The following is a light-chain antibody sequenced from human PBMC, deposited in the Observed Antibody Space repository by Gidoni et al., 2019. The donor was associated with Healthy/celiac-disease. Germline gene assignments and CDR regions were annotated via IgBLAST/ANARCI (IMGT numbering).Light chain of an antibody. CDR3: QSADSSGTLAV. V-gene: IGLV3-25*03. CDR1: ALPKQY. J-gene: IGLJ7*01. CDR2: QDS. Sequence: SYELTQPPSASVSQGQTARITCSGDALPKQYAYWYQQKPGQAPVLVIYQDSERPSGIPERFSSSSSGTTVTLTISGVQAEDEADYYCQSADSSGTLAVFGGGTQLTVL.